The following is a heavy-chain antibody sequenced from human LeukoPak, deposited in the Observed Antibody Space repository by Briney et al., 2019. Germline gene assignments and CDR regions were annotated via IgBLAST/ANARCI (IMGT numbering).Heavy chain of an antibody. D-gene: IGHD1-14*01. Sequence: GGFLRLSCAASGFSFSNYWMSWVRQVPGKGLEWVANIKEDGTEKNYLDSVKGRFTIARDNAKNSLYLQMNSLRDGDTAMYYCAKRGPATGVWGRGTLVTVS. V-gene: IGHV3-7*03. CDR1: GFSFSNYW. CDR2: IKEDGTEK. J-gene: IGHJ2*01. CDR3: AKRGPATGV.